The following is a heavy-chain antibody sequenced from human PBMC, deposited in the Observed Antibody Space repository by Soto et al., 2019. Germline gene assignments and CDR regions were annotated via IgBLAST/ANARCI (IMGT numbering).Heavy chain of an antibody. Sequence: GESLKISCKGSGYSFTSYWIGWVRQMPGKGLEWMGIIYPGDSDTRYSPSFQGQVTISADKSISTAYLQWSSLKASDTAMYYCARLPTVTTYYYYYGMDVWGQGTTVTVSS. V-gene: IGHV5-51*01. CDR1: GYSFTSYW. CDR2: IYPGDSDT. CDR3: ARLPTVTTYYYYYGMDV. J-gene: IGHJ6*02. D-gene: IGHD4-17*01.